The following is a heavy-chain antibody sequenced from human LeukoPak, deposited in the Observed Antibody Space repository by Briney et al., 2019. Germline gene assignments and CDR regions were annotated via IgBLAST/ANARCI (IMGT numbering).Heavy chain of an antibody. J-gene: IGHJ5*02. Sequence: ASVKVSCKASGYTFTSYAISWVRQAPGQGLEWMGWISADNGNTDYAQRFQGRVTMTTDTSTSTAYMELRSLRSDDTAVYYCARGEYRYYYGSGSYSNWFDPWGQGTLVTVSS. V-gene: IGHV1-18*01. CDR3: ARGEYRYYYGSGSYSNWFDP. CDR2: ISADNGNT. D-gene: IGHD3-10*01. CDR1: GYTFTSYA.